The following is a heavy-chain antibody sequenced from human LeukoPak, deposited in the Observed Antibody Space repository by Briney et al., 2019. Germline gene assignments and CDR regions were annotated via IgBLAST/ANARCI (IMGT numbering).Heavy chain of an antibody. V-gene: IGHV3-53*01. CDR2: IYSGGST. CDR3: AKAGLGGDYEGNYFDY. D-gene: IGHD4-17*01. J-gene: IGHJ4*02. Sequence: GGSLRPSCAASGFTFSGFAVNWVRQAPGKGLEWVSVIYSGGSTYYADSVKGRFTISRDNSKNTLYLQMNSLRAEDTAVYYCAKAGLGGDYEGNYFDYWGQGTLVTVSS. CDR1: GFTFSGFA.